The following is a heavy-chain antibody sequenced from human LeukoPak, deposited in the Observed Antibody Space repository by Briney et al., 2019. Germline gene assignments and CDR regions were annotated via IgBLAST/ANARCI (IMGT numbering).Heavy chain of an antibody. J-gene: IGHJ6*02. CDR2: IYFSGST. D-gene: IGHD3-9*01. CDR3: ARDLNHGFNYYYYGLEV. CDR1: GDGINSYY. Sequence: SETLSLTCTVSGDGINSYYWSWIRQPPGKGLEWLGYIYFSGSTKYNPSLENRITISVDRSKSQLYLTLRSVTAADTAVYFCARDLNHGFNYYYYGLEVWGQGTTVTVSS. V-gene: IGHV4-59*01.